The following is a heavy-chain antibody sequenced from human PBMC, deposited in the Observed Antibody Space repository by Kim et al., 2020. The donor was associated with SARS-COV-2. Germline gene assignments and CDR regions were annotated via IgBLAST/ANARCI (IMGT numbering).Heavy chain of an antibody. CDR3: ARESVGYSWSYSFDY. Sequence: HKFHGRVPITRDTTARTAYMELSSLTSDDTAVYYCARESVGYSWSYSFDYWGQGTLVTVSS. V-gene: IGHV1-3*01. J-gene: IGHJ4*02. D-gene: IGHD1-26*01.